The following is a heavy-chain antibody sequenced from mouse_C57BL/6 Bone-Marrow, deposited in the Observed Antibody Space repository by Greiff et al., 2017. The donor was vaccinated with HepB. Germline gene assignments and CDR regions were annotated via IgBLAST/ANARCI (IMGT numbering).Heavy chain of an antibody. Sequence: EVKLVESGGGLVQPKGSLKLSCAASGFSFNTYAMNWVRQAPGKGLEWVARIRSKSNNYATYYADSVKDRFTISRDDSKSMLYLQMNNLKTEDTAMYYCVSDDGYYEAYWGQGTLVTVSA. CDR3: VSDDGYYEAY. CDR1: GFSFNTYA. CDR2: IRSKSNNYAT. D-gene: IGHD2-3*01. J-gene: IGHJ3*01. V-gene: IGHV10-1*01.